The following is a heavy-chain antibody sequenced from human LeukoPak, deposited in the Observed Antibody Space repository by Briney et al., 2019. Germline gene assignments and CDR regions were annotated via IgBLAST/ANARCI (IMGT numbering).Heavy chain of an antibody. CDR1: GGSFSGYY. V-gene: IGHV4-34*01. D-gene: IGHD6-6*01. CDR3: ARGRSSSFRYYYYMDV. J-gene: IGHJ6*03. CDR2: INHSGST. Sequence: PSETLSLTCAVYGGSFSGYYWSWIRQPPGKGLEWIGEINHSGSTNYNPSLKRRVTISVDTSKNQFSLKLSSVTAADTAVYYCARGRSSSFRYYYYMDVWGKGTTVTVSS.